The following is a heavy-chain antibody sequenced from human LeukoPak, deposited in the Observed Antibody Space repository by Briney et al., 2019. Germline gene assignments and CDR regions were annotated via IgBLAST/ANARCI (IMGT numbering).Heavy chain of an antibody. Sequence: GASVKVACKASGDTFTSYYMHWVRQAPGQGLEWMVIINPSGGSTTYAQKFQGRVPMTRDTSTSTVYMELSSLRSEATAVYYCARAIAGFDYWGQGTLVTVSS. CDR1: GDTFTSYY. V-gene: IGHV1-46*01. CDR3: ARAIAGFDY. CDR2: INPSGGST. J-gene: IGHJ4*02.